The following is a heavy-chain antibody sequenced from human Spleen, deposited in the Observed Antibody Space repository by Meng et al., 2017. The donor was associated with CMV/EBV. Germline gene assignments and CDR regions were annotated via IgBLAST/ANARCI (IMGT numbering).Heavy chain of an antibody. D-gene: IGHD3-3*01. V-gene: IGHV3-13*01. CDR3: VRYRGVDFWSGYYSFDQ. Sequence: GGSLRLSCAASGFTFSSYDMHWVRQATGKGLEWVSAIGTAGDTYYPGSVKGRFTISRENAKNSLYLQMNSLRAGDTAVYYCVRYRGVDFWSGYYSFDQWGQGTLVTVSS. CDR1: GFTFSSYD. CDR2: IGTAGDT. J-gene: IGHJ4*02.